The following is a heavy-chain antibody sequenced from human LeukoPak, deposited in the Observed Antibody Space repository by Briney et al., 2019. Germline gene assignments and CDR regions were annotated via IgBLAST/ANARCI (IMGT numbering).Heavy chain of an antibody. Sequence: GGSLRLSCAASGFTFSGHWMSWIRQAPGKGLEWVANINQGGSDKYYVDSVKGRFTISRDNANNLLYLQMNSLRGEDTAVYYCTRDRSRAEDDWGQGTLVTVSS. CDR2: INQGGSDK. V-gene: IGHV3-7*01. CDR3: TRDRSRAEDD. J-gene: IGHJ4*02. D-gene: IGHD1-14*01. CDR1: GFTFSGHW.